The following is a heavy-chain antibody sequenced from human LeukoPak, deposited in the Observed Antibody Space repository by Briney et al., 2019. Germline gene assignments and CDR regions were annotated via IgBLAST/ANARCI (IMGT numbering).Heavy chain of an antibody. CDR2: MWYDGTNK. J-gene: IGHJ4*02. Sequence: PGGSLRLSCAASGFTFSTYGMHWVRRAPGKGLEWVAFMWYDGTNKYYADSVKGRFTISRDNSWNTLYLQMNSLRAEDTAIYYCARESAGGPDYWGQGTLVTVSS. CDR3: ARESAGGPDY. CDR1: GFTFSTYG. V-gene: IGHV3-33*08. D-gene: IGHD6-19*01.